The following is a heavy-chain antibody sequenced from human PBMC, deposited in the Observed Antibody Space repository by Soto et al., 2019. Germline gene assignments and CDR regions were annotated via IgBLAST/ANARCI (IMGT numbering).Heavy chain of an antibody. Sequence: SETLSLTCNVSGVSVSSYYWSWIRQPPGMGLEWIANIHYSGDTNYNPALKSRATISEDTSRNQLSLKVNSVTAADTAVYYCARRYGSCFDYWGQGTLVTVSS. D-gene: IGHD5-18*01. V-gene: IGHV4-59*08. CDR2: IHYSGDT. CDR1: GVSVSSYY. CDR3: ARRYGSCFDY. J-gene: IGHJ4*02.